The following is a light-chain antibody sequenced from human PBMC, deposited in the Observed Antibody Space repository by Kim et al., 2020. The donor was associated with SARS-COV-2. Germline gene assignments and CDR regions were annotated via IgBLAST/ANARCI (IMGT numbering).Light chain of an antibody. Sequence: DIQMTQSPSSLSASVGDRVTITCRASQSISSWLAWYQHKPGKAPKCLIYAASSLQSGVPSRFSGSGSGTDFTLTISSLQPEDFATYYCQQYDHYPRTFGPGTRVEIK. CDR3: QQYDHYPRT. CDR1: QSISSW. CDR2: AAS. J-gene: IGKJ1*01. V-gene: IGKV1D-16*01.